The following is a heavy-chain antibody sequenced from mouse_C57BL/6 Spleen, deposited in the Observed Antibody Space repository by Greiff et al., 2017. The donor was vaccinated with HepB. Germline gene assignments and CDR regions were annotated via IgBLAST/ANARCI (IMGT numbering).Heavy chain of an antibody. J-gene: IGHJ3*01. CDR1: GYSFTDYN. Sequence: VQLQQSGPELVKPGASVKISCKASGYSFTDYNMNWVKQSNGKSLEWIGVINPNYGTTSYNQKFKGKATLTVAQSSSTAYMQLNSLKSEDSAVYYCARWGTTLVEGPWFAYWGQGTLVTVSA. V-gene: IGHV1-39*01. CDR2: INPNYGTT. CDR3: ARWGTTLVEGPWFAY. D-gene: IGHD1-1*01.